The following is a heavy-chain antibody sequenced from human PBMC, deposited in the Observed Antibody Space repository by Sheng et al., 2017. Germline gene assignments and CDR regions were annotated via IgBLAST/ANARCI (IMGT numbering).Heavy chain of an antibody. V-gene: IGHV1-2*02. CDR2: INPNSGGA. CDR3: ARSPYSSSSYFDY. D-gene: IGHD6-6*01. J-gene: IGHJ4*02. Sequence: QVRLVQSGAEARKPGASLKVSCEASGYIFVGHYLHWVRLAPGQGLQWLGWINPNSGGAHYAQNFQGRVTLTRDTSINTAYLDLTRLTSDDTAVYYCARSPYSSSSYFDYWGQGTLVTVSS. CDR1: GYIFVGHY.